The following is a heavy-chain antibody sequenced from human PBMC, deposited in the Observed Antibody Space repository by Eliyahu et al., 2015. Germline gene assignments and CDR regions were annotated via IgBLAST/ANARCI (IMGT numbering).Heavy chain of an antibody. CDR2: INPNSGGT. J-gene: IGHJ4*02. CDR1: GYXFTXYY. V-gene: IGHV1-2*04. CDR3: ARAPYYYGSGTYYVFFFDY. D-gene: IGHD3-10*01. Sequence: QVQLVQSGAEVKKPGASXXVSCXXSGYXFTXYYXXWVRQAPGQGLEWMGWINPNSGGTNYAQKFQGWVTMTRDTSISTAYMELSRLRSDDTAVYYCARAPYYYGSGTYYVFFFDYWGQGTLVTVSS.